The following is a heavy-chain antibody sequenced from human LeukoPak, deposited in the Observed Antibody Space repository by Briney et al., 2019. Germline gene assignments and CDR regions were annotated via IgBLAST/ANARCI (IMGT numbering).Heavy chain of an antibody. CDR3: AREVYSSSRPADAFDI. CDR2: IMQDGSEK. J-gene: IGHJ3*02. V-gene: IGHV3-7*01. Sequence: GGSLRLSCVGSGFTFSTYWMSWVRQAPGKGLEWVANIMQDGSEKNYVDSVKGRFTISRDSAKNSLYLQMNSLRAEDTAVYYCAREVYSSSRPADAFDIWGQGTVVTVSS. D-gene: IGHD6-13*01. CDR1: GFTFSTYW.